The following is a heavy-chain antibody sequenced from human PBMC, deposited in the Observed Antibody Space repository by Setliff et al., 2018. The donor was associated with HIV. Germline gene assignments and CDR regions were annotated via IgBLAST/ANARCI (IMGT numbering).Heavy chain of an antibody. CDR1: GGSMSSTIYY. Sequence: SETLSLTCTVPGGSMSSTIYYWSWVRQPPGKGLEWLGEISHSGTTNYNPSLKSRLTILVDTSKKQFSVKLSSVTAADTAVYYCARGGTAAAGYLDNWGQGTPVTVSS. CDR3: ARGGTAAAGYLDN. V-gene: IGHV4-39*07. D-gene: IGHD6-13*01. CDR2: ISHSGTT. J-gene: IGHJ4*02.